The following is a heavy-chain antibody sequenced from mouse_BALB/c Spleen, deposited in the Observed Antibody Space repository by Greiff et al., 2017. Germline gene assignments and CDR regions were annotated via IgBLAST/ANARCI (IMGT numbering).Heavy chain of an antibody. Sequence: EVKVVESGGGLVKPGGSLKLSCAASGFTFSDYYMYWVRQTPEKRLEWVATISDGGSYTYYPDSVKGRFTISRDNAKNNLYLQMSSLKSEDTAMYYCARGGYDGSYFDVWGAGTTVTVSS. CDR2: ISDGGSYT. D-gene: IGHD2-2*01. CDR3: ARGGYDGSYFDV. CDR1: GFTFSDYY. V-gene: IGHV5-4*02. J-gene: IGHJ1*01.